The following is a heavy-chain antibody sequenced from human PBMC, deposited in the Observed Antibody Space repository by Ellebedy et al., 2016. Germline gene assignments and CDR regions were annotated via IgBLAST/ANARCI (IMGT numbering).Heavy chain of an antibody. D-gene: IGHD2-21*01. CDR1: GFTFSSYA. Sequence: GESLKISCAASGFTFSSYAMSWVRQAPGKGLEWVSRLGGSGARTDYAASVKGRFTISRDNSRNMLYLQMNSLRPEDTAVYYCAKMEYEVLFAWGDDVIYVWGQGTVVGVSS. CDR3: AKMEYEVLFAWGDDVIYV. V-gene: IGHV3-23*01. J-gene: IGHJ3*01. CDR2: LGGSGART.